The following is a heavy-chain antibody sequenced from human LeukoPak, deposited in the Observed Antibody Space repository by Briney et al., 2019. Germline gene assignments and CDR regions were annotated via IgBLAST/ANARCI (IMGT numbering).Heavy chain of an antibody. CDR1: GGTFSSYA. Sequence: GSSVKVSCKASGGTFSSYAISWVRQAPGQGLEWMGGIIPIFGTANYAQKFQGRVTITTDESTSTAYMELSSLRSEDTAVYYCARAGDRSYDFWSGYYKGYFDLWGRGTLVTVSS. CDR3: ARAGDRSYDFWSGYYKGYFDL. J-gene: IGHJ2*01. CDR2: IIPIFGTA. V-gene: IGHV1-69*05. D-gene: IGHD3-3*01.